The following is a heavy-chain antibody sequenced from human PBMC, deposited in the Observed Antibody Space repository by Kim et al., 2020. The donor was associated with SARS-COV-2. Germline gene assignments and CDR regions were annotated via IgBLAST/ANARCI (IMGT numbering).Heavy chain of an antibody. CDR3: TRGEVWWQTIDF. D-gene: IGHD2-21*01. CDR1: GFTFADYA. Sequence: GGSLRLSCAASGFTFADYAVSWFRQAPGKGLEWVGFIRHKGYGGTPEYAASVRGRFSISRDDSKSVAFLQMNSLKIEDTAVYYRTRGEVWWQTIDFWGQG. V-gene: IGHV3-49*03. CDR2: IRHKGYGGTP. J-gene: IGHJ4*02.